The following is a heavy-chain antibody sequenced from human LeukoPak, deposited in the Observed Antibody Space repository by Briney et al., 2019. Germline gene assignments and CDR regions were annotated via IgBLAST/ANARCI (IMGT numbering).Heavy chain of an antibody. V-gene: IGHV1-69*13. CDR2: IIPIFGTA. Sequence: SVKVSCEASGGTFSSYAISWVRQAPGQGLEWMGKIIPIFGTANYAKKFQGRDTLTPDEATSTDYMELSSLRCEDTAVYYCAIFGCSITSCPDYWGQGTPVTVSS. CDR3: AIFGCSITSCPDY. CDR1: GGTFSSYA. D-gene: IGHD2-2*01. J-gene: IGHJ4*02.